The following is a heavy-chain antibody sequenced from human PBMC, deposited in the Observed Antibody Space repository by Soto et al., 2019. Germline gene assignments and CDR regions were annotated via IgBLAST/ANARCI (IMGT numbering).Heavy chain of an antibody. Sequence: QVQLQESGPGLVKPSETLSLTCTVSGGSISSYYWSWIRQPPGKGLEWIGYIYYSGSTNYNPSPTSRVNISVDTSKDQFSLKLSSVTAADTAVYYCARVGYYADYWGQGTLVTVSS. V-gene: IGHV4-59*01. J-gene: IGHJ4*02. CDR1: GGSISSYY. CDR3: ARVGYYADY. CDR2: IYYSGST. D-gene: IGHD3-10*01.